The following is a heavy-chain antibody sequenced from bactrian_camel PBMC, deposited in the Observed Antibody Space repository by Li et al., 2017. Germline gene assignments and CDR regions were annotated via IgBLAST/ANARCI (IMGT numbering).Heavy chain of an antibody. V-gene: IGHV3S55*01. CDR2: VSAFGGT. Sequence: HVQLVESGGGSAQTGGSLRLSCADSGHGYSWYCMGWFRQAPGKEREGVAAVSAFGGTTYADSVKGRFTFSRDSAKSTLYLQMNSLKPEDTAMYYCAASDSLMGWHCPNGLEYKYWGQGTQVTVS. D-gene: IGHD3*01. CDR3: AASDSLMGWHCPNGLEYKY. J-gene: IGHJ4*01. CDR1: GHGYSWYC.